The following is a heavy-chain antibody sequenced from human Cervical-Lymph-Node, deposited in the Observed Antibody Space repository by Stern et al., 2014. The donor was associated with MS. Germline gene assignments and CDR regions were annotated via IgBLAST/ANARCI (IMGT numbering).Heavy chain of an antibody. J-gene: IGHJ4*02. Sequence: EVQLVESGAEVKQPGESLKISCKASGYSFTNYWIGWVRQMPGKGLEWMGIIYPGDSETRYSPSFQGQVTISADKSISTAYLQWSSLKASDIAMYFCARTSGSYSWDYFNLWGQGTLVTVSS. D-gene: IGHD1-26*01. V-gene: IGHV5-51*03. CDR1: GYSFTNYW. CDR3: ARTSGSYSWDYFNL. CDR2: IYPGDSET.